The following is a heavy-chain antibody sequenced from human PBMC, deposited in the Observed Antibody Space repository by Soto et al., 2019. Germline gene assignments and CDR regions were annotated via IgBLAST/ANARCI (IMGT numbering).Heavy chain of an antibody. V-gene: IGHV4-39*01. D-gene: IGHD3-3*01. CDR3: ARGLERITIFGVVYYYYGMDV. Sequence: SETLCLTCTVSGGSISSSSYYGGWIRQPPGKGLEWIGSIYYSGSTYYNPSLKSRVTISVDTSKNQFSLKLSSVTAADTAVYYCARGLERITIFGVVYYYYGMDVWGQGTTVT. CDR1: GGSISSSSYY. J-gene: IGHJ6*02. CDR2: IYYSGST.